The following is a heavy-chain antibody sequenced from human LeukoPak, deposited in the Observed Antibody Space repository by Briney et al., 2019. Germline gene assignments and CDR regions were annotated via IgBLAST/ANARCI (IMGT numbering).Heavy chain of an antibody. CDR3: ARGGSYVHY. CDR1: GFTFNSYE. V-gene: IGHV3-48*03. Sequence: GGSLRLSCAASGFTFNSYEMNWVRQAPGKGLEWVSYIHSGGSAIYYADSVKGRFTISRDNAKNSLYLQMNSLRADDTAVYYCARGGSYVHYWGQGTLVTVSS. J-gene: IGHJ4*02. D-gene: IGHD1-26*01. CDR2: IHSGGSAI.